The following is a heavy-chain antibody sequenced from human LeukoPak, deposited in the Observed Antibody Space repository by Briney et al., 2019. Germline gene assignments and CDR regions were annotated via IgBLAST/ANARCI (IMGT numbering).Heavy chain of an antibody. CDR2: IKQDGSEK. Sequence: QPGGSLRLSCAASGFTFSSYWMSWVRQAPGRGLEWVANIKQDGSEKYYVDSVKGRFTTSRDNAKNSLYLQMNSLRAEDTAVYYCARDNWEGAYYYGSSGYYEGTEPLDYWGQGTLVTVSS. J-gene: IGHJ4*02. D-gene: IGHD3-22*01. CDR3: ARDNWEGAYYYGSSGYYEGTEPLDY. V-gene: IGHV3-7*01. CDR1: GFTFSSYW.